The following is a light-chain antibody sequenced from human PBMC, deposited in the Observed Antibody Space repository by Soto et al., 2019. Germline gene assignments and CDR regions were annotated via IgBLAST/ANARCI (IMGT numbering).Light chain of an antibody. J-gene: IGLJ1*01. Sequence: QSALTQPASVSGSPGQSITISCTGTSSDVGSYNLVSWYQQRPGKAPKLMIYEVSKRPSGVSNRFSGSKSGNTASLTISGLQAEDEADYYCCSYAGSSNVFGTGTKLTVL. V-gene: IGLV2-23*02. CDR1: SSDVGSYNL. CDR2: EVS. CDR3: CSYAGSSNV.